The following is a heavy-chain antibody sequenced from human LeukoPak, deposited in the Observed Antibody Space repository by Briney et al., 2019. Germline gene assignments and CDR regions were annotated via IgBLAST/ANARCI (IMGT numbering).Heavy chain of an antibody. D-gene: IGHD3-10*01. J-gene: IGHJ6*02. Sequence: GGSLRLSCAASGFALSSYAMHWVRQAPGKGLEWVAVISYDGSNKYYADSVKGRFTISRDNSKKTVYLQMNSLRTEDTAVYYCARVGSGMVRKNPDYYYYGMDVWGQGTAVTVSS. CDR3: ARVGSGMVRKNPDYYYYGMDV. V-gene: IGHV3-30*04. CDR2: ISYDGSNK. CDR1: GFALSSYA.